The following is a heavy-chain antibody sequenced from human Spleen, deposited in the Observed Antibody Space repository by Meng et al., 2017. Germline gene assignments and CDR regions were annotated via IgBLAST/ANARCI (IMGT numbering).Heavy chain of an antibody. Sequence: SLKISCAASGFNFDDYAMNWVRQAPGKGLEWVSGISWNSGIKQYADSVKGRFTISRDNAKNSLYLIMNSLGPEDTALYYCAKVDGVYGDSGRTYHSDDWGQGTLVTVSS. J-gene: IGHJ4*02. CDR1: GFNFDDYA. CDR3: AKVDGVYGDSGRTYHSDD. V-gene: IGHV3-9*01. CDR2: ISWNSGIK. D-gene: IGHD5/OR15-5a*01.